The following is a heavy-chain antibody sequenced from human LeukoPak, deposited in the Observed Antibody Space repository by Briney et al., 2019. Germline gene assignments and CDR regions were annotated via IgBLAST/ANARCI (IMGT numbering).Heavy chain of an antibody. CDR3: AKRIASTGTVAFDI. CDR1: GGSISSYY. V-gene: IGHV4-59*08. CDR2: IYYSGST. J-gene: IGHJ3*02. D-gene: IGHD6-13*01. Sequence: SETLSLTCTVSGGSISSYYWSWIRQPPGKGLERIGYIYYSGSTNYNPSLKSRVTISLDTSKNQFSLKLNSVTAADTAVYYCAKRIASTGTVAFDIWGQGTMVTVSS.